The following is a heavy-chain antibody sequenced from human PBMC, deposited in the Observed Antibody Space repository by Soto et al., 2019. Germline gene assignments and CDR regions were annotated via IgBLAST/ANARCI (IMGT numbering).Heavy chain of an antibody. CDR3: ARDNADHFDY. Sequence: PSXTLSLTCTVSGDSISSNGYYWSWIRQHPGKGLEWIGYIHYSGSTNYNPSLKSRVTMSVDTSKNQFSLKLSSVTAADTAVYYCARDNADHFDYWGQGTLVXV. CDR1: GDSISSNGYY. J-gene: IGHJ4*02. V-gene: IGHV4-31*03. CDR2: IHYSGST.